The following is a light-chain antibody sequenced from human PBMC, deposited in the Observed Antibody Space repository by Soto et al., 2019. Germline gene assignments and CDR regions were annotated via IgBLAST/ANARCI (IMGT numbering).Light chain of an antibody. Sequence: DIVMTQSPDSLAVSLGERATINCKSSQSGLYSSNNKNDLAWYQQKPGQPPKLLIYWASTRESGVPDRFSGSGSGTDFPLTISSLQAEDVAVYYCQQYYTTPWTFGQGPKVQIK. CDR2: WAS. CDR1: QSGLYSSNNKND. V-gene: IGKV4-1*01. CDR3: QQYYTTPWT. J-gene: IGKJ1*01.